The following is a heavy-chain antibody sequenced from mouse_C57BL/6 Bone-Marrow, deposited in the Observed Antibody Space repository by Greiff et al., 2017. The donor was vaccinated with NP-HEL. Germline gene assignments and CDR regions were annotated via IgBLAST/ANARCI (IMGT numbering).Heavy chain of an antibody. J-gene: IGHJ4*01. CDR1: GYTFTSYW. Sequence: QVQLKQPGAELVKPEASVKLSCKASGYTFTSYWMHWVKQRPGQGLEWIGMIHPNSGSTNYNEKFKSKATLTVDKSSSTAYMQLSSLTADDSAVYYCATRGSDYNVAPYAMDYWGQGTSVTVSS. CDR3: ATRGSDYNVAPYAMDY. V-gene: IGHV1-64*01. D-gene: IGHD2-12*01. CDR2: IHPNSGST.